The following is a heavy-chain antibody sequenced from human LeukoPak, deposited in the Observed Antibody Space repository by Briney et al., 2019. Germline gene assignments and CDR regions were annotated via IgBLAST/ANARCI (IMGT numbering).Heavy chain of an antibody. V-gene: IGHV3-23*01. Sequence: GGSLRLSCAASGFTFSSYVMSWVRQAPGKGLEWVSSLSGTGGSTYYADSVKGWFIISRDNSKNTLYLQMNSLRAEDTAEYYRARAVPAAINWFDSWGQGTLVTVSS. CDR2: LSGTGGST. D-gene: IGHD2-2*01. CDR3: ARAVPAAINWFDS. CDR1: GFTFSSYV. J-gene: IGHJ5*01.